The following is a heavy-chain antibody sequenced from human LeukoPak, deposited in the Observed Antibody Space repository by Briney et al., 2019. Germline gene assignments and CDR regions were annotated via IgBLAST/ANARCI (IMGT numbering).Heavy chain of an antibody. CDR1: GYSFTTYG. J-gene: IGHJ5*02. CDR2: ISAYNGNT. CDR3: ARTYGSGSYDWFDP. V-gene: IGHV1-18*01. D-gene: IGHD3-10*01. Sequence: ASVKVSCKASGYSFTTYGITWVRQAPGQGLEWMGWISAYNGNTNYAQKLQGRVTMTTDTSTTTAYMELSSLRSEDTAVYYCARTYGSGSYDWFDPWGQGTLVTVSS.